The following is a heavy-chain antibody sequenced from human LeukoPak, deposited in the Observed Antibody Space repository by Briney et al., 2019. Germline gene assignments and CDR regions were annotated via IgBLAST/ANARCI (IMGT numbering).Heavy chain of an antibody. CDR1: GGSISSSSYY. Sequence: KPSETLSLTCTVSGGSISSSSYYWGWIRQPPGKGLEWIGSIYYSGTTYYNPSLKSRVTIAVDTSKNQFSLKLSSVTAADTAVYYCARGISYSDLPPGGYWGQGTLVTVSS. CDR3: ARGISYSDLPPGGY. V-gene: IGHV4-39*07. D-gene: IGHD4-11*01. J-gene: IGHJ4*02. CDR2: IYYSGTT.